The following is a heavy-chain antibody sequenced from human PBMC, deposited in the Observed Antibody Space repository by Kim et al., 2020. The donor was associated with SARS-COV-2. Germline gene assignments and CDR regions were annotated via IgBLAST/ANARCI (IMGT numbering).Heavy chain of an antibody. CDR1: GFTFSSYG. J-gene: IGHJ6*01. Sequence: GGSLRLSCAASGFTFSSYGMHWVRQAPGKGLEWVAVISYDGSNKYYADSVKGRFTISRDNSKNTLYLQMNSLRAEDTAVYYCAKGIAAAGTDHYGMDVWG. CDR3: AKGIAAAGTDHYGMDV. CDR2: ISYDGSNK. V-gene: IGHV3-30*18. D-gene: IGHD6-13*01.